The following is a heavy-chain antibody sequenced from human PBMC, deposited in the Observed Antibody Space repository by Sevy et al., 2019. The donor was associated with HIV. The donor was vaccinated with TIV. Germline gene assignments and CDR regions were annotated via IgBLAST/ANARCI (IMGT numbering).Heavy chain of an antibody. J-gene: IGHJ3*02. D-gene: IGHD3-10*01. Sequence: GGSLRLSCAASGFTFSSYAMSWVRQAPGKGLEWVSAISGSGGSTYYADTVKGRFTISRDNFKNTLYLQMNSLRAEDTAVYYCADMVQGVISAFDIWGQGTMVTVSS. V-gene: IGHV3-23*01. CDR1: GFTFSSYA. CDR3: ADMVQGVISAFDI. CDR2: ISGSGGST.